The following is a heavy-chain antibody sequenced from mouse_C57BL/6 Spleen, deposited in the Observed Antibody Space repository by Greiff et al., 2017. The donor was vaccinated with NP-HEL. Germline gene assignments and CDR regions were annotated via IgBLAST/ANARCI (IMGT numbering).Heavy chain of an antibody. Sequence: LQESGPELVKHGASVKISCKASGYSFTDYNMNWVKQSNGKSLEWIGVINPNYGTTSYNQKFKGKATLTVDQSSSTAYMQLNSLTSEDSAVYYCALGGYSNYDWFAYWGQGTLVTVSA. V-gene: IGHV1-39*01. J-gene: IGHJ3*01. D-gene: IGHD2-5*01. CDR1: GYSFTDYN. CDR2: INPNYGTT. CDR3: ALGGYSNYDWFAY.